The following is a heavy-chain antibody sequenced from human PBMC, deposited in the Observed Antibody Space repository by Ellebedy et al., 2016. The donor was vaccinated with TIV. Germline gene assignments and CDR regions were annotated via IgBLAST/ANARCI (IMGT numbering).Heavy chain of an antibody. J-gene: IGHJ5*02. CDR3: ARRGSYGDYAVQINSWLDT. D-gene: IGHD4-17*01. Sequence: GGSLRLSCAASGFSFRSYWMSWVRQAPGKGLEWVANIYQDGSDQYYVDSVKGRFTISRDHVNKSLFLQMNSLRVEDTDVYYCARRGSYGDYAVQINSWLDTWGQGTLVTVSS. CDR2: IYQDGSDQ. CDR1: GFSFRSYW. V-gene: IGHV3-7*01.